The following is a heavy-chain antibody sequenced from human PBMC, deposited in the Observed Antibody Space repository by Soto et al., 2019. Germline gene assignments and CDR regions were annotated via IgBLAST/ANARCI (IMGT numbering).Heavy chain of an antibody. Sequence: QVQLVQSGAEVKKPGASVKVSCKASGYTFTSYDINWVRQATGQGLEWMGWMNPNSGNTGYAQKYPDRVTMTRNTSISTSYMELSRVRSEATAVYYCASAREYYYGMDVGGQGTTVTVSS. V-gene: IGHV1-8*01. J-gene: IGHJ6*02. CDR1: GYTFTSYD. CDR3: ASAREYYYGMDV. CDR2: MNPNSGNT.